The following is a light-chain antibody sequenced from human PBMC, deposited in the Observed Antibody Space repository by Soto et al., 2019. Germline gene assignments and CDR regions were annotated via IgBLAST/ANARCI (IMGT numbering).Light chain of an antibody. CDR2: ASS. CDR3: QQSYNTPYT. Sequence: DIQMTQSPSSLSASVGDRVTITCRASQSITSYLNGYQQKPGKAPKLLIYASSRSQSGVPTRFSGSGSGTDFTLTISSLQPEDFATYYCQQSYNTPYTFGQGTKLEIK. V-gene: IGKV1-39*01. CDR1: QSITSY. J-gene: IGKJ2*01.